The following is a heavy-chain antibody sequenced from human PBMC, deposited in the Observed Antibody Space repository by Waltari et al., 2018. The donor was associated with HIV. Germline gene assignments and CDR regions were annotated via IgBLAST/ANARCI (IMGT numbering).Heavy chain of an antibody. D-gene: IGHD3-22*01. V-gene: IGHV3-48*03. CDR2: IGYSGSTR. CDR3: AATRYYYDSSGR. J-gene: IGHJ4*02. CDR1: GFTFSSYE. Sequence: EVQVVESGGGLVQPGGSLRLSCAASGFTFSSYEMNWVRQAPGKGLEWLSYIGYSGSTRYYADSVKGRFTISRDNAKNSLYLQMNSLRAEDTAVYYCAATRYYYDSSGRWGQGTLVTVSS.